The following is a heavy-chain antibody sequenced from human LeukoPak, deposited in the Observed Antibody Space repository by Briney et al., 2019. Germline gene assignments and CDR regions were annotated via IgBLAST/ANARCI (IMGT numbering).Heavy chain of an antibody. Sequence: GGSLRLSCAASGFTFSRDDMHPGPEAPGKGLGWVAVISYEGSNKYADSVKGRFTISRDNSKNTVYLQMNSLRVEDTAVYYCAREGPYSSSWYVPHSFDYWGQGTLVTVSS. CDR3: AREGPYSSSWYVPHSFDY. CDR1: GFTFSRDD. CDR2: ISYEGSNK. V-gene: IGHV3-30*04. D-gene: IGHD6-13*01. J-gene: IGHJ4*02.